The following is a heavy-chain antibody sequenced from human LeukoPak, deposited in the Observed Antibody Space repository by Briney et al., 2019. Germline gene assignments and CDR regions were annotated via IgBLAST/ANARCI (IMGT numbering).Heavy chain of an antibody. V-gene: IGHV3-23*01. D-gene: IGHD3-22*01. CDR1: GFTFSSYA. CDR3: AKDRKRITMIVVPFDY. J-gene: IGHJ4*02. CDR2: ISGSGGST. Sequence: GGSLRLSCAASGFTFSSYAMSWVRQAPGKGLEWVSAISGSGGSTYYADSVKGRFTISRDNSKNTLYLQMNSLRAEDTAVYYCAKDRKRITMIVVPFDYWGQGTLVTVSS.